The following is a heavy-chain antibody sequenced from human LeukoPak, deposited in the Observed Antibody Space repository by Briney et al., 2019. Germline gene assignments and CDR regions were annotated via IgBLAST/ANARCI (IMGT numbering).Heavy chain of an antibody. CDR2: ISSDSGTI. J-gene: IGHJ5*02. CDR3: ARAAQPGFDP. CDR1: GLTFSSYS. D-gene: IGHD1-14*01. V-gene: IGHV3-48*01. Sequence: GGSLRLSCGASGLTFSSYSMNWVRQAPGKGLEWVSYISSDSGTIYQADSVKGRFTISRDNAKNSLYLQMNSLRAEDAAVYHCARAAQPGFDPWGQGTLVIVSS.